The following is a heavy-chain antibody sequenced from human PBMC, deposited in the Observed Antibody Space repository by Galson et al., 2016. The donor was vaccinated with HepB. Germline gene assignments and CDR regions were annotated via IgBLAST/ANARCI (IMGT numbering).Heavy chain of an antibody. CDR2: IYFDGRT. J-gene: IGHJ4*02. CDR1: GFAISNNH. D-gene: IGHD6-13*01. Sequence: SLRLSCAASGFAISNNHMSWVRQALGKGLDWVSIIYFDGRTFHADSVKGRFTISRDISKNTVYLQMSSLIAEDTAVYYCAAAAAANDIDYCGQGTQVTVSS. V-gene: IGHV3-53*01. CDR3: AAAAAANDIDY.